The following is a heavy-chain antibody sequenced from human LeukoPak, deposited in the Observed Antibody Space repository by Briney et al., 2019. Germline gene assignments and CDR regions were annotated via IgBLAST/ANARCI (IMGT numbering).Heavy chain of an antibody. Sequence: SETLSLTCAVSGYSISSGYYWGWIRQPPGKGLEWIGSVYYRGSTYYNPSLKSRVTISLDTSKNQFSLKLSSVTAADAAMFYCARVDRFNPHFDCWGQGTLVTVSS. V-gene: IGHV4-38-2*01. D-gene: IGHD3-16*02. J-gene: IGHJ4*02. CDR3: ARVDRFNPHFDC. CDR2: VYYRGST. CDR1: GYSISSGYY.